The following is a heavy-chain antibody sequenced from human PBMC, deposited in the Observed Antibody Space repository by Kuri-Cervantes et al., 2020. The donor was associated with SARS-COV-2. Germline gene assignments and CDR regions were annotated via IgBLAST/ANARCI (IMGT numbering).Heavy chain of an antibody. CDR3: ASYSSSWYPGL. CDR1: GGSINSSSFY. Sequence: SETLSLTCSVSGGSINSSSFYWGWIRQPPGKGLEWIGSIYYSGSTYYNPSLKSRVTISVDTSKNQFSLKLSSVTAADTAVYYCASYSSSWYPGLWGRGTLVTVSS. V-gene: IGHV4-39*01. CDR2: IYYSGST. D-gene: IGHD6-13*01. J-gene: IGHJ2*01.